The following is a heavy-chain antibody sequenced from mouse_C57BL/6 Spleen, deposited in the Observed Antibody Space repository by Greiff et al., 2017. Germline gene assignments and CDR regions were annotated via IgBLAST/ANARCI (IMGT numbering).Heavy chain of an antibody. CDR2: IDPSDSYT. CDR1: GYTFTSYW. V-gene: IGHV1-59*01. J-gene: IGHJ4*01. Sequence: QVQLQQPGAELVRPGTSVKLSCKASGYTFTSYWMHWVKQRPGQGLEWIGVIDPSDSYTNYNQKFKGKATLTVETSSSTAYMQLSSLTSEDSAVYYCARGEGYDAMDYWGQGTSVTVSS. CDR3: ARGEGYDAMDY.